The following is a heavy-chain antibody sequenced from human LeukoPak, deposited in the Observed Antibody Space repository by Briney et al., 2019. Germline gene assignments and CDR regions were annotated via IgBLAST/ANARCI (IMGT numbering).Heavy chain of an antibody. D-gene: IGHD5-24*01. V-gene: IGHV4-31*03. J-gene: IGHJ3*02. CDR2: IYYSGST. CDR1: GGSISSGGYY. Sequence: SETLSLTCTVSGGSISSGGYYWSWIRQHPGKGLEWIGYIYYSGSTYYNPSLKSRVTISVDTSKNQFSLKLSSVTAADTAVYYCARWARIRKAFDTWGQGTMVTVSS. CDR3: ARWARIRKAFDT.